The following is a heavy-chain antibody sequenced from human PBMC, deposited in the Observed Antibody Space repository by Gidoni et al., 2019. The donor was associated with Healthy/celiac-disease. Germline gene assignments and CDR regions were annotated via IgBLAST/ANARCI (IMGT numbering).Heavy chain of an antibody. CDR2: INHSGST. CDR3: ASGATDYGDLDY. D-gene: IGHD4-17*01. Sequence: QVQLQQWGAGLLKPSETLSLTCAVYGGSFSGYYWSWIRQPPGKGLEWIGEINHSGSTNYNPALKSRVTISVDTSKNQFSLKLSSVTAADTAVYYCASGATDYGDLDYWGQGTLVTVSS. V-gene: IGHV4-34*01. CDR1: GGSFSGYY. J-gene: IGHJ4*02.